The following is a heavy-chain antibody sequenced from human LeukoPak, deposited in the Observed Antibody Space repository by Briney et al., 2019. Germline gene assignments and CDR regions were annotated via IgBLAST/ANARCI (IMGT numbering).Heavy chain of an antibody. D-gene: IGHD3-9*01. J-gene: IGHJ3*02. CDR2: IYYSGST. Sequence: LRLSCAASGFTFSSYSMTCVRQAPGKGLEWIGYIYYSGSTDYNPSLKSRFTMSVDTSKNQFSLKLSSVTAADTAVYYCASADYDMAFDIWGQGTMVTVSS. V-gene: IGHV4-31*02. CDR1: GFTFSSYS. CDR3: ASADYDMAFDI.